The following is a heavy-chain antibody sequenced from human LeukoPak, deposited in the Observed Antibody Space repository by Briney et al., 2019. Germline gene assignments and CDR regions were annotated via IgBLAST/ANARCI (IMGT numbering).Heavy chain of an antibody. V-gene: IGHV3-74*01. CDR1: GFTFSSYW. D-gene: IGHD5-24*01. CDR3: ARSREPGRDGDY. J-gene: IGHJ4*02. Sequence: GGSLRLSCAASGFTFSSYWMHWVRQVPGKGLVWVSRISSDGTSTAYADSVKGRFTLSRDNAKHTVYLQMKNLRADDTAVYFCARSREPGRDGDYWGQGTLVTVSS. CDR2: ISSDGTST.